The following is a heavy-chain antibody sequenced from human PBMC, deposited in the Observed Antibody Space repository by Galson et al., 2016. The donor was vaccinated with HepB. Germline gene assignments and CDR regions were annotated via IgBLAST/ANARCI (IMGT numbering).Heavy chain of an antibody. CDR3: AALRVAFYDFWSGSEYFDY. CDR2: IVVASGKT. J-gene: IGHJ4*02. D-gene: IGHD3-3*01. V-gene: IGHV1-58*01. Sequence: SVKVSCKASGFTFTTSAVQWVRQARGQRLEWIGWIVVASGKTSYAQKFQERVTITRDKSTSTAYMELSNLTSEDTAVYYCAALRVAFYDFWSGSEYFDYWGQGTQVTVSS. CDR1: GFTFTTSA.